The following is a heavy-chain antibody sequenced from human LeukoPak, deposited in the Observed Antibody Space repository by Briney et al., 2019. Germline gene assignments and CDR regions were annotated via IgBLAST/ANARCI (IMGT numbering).Heavy chain of an antibody. CDR1: GFTFSTHG. CDR3: AKMFLKLGADY. J-gene: IGHJ4*02. D-gene: IGHD3-16*01. CDR2: ISGSGGST. Sequence: GGSLRLSCAASGFTFSTHGMSWVRQTPGKGLEWVSGISGSGGSTYYADSVKGRFTISRDNSKNTLYLQMNSLRAEDTAVYYCAKMFLKLGADYWGQGTLVTVSS. V-gene: IGHV3-23*01.